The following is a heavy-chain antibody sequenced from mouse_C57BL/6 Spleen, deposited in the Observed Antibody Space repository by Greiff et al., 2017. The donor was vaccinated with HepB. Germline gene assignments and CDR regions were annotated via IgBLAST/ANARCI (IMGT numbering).Heavy chain of an antibody. CDR3: ASYGSSSHYAMDY. V-gene: IGHV2-5*01. J-gene: IGHJ4*01. D-gene: IGHD1-1*01. Sequence: VKLMESGPGLVQPSQSLSITCTVSGFSLTSYGVHWVRQSPGKGLEWLGVIWRGGSTDYNAAFMSRLSITKDNSKSQVFFKMNSLQADDTAIYYCASYGSSSHYAMDYWGQGTSVTVSS. CDR2: IWRGGST. CDR1: GFSLTSYG.